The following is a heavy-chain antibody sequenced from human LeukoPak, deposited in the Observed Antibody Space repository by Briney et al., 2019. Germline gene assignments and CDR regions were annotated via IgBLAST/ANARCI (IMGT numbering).Heavy chain of an antibody. D-gene: IGHD5-18*01. Sequence: EPGGSLRLSCAASGFTFNSYYMHWVRQAPVKGLVWVSRINTDGDNKRYADSVKGRFTISRDNAKNSLYLQMNSLRAEDTAVYYCARDYDVDTAMVTYGMDVWGQGTTVTVSS. CDR2: INTDGDNK. CDR3: ARDYDVDTAMVTYGMDV. J-gene: IGHJ6*02. V-gene: IGHV3-74*01. CDR1: GFTFNSYY.